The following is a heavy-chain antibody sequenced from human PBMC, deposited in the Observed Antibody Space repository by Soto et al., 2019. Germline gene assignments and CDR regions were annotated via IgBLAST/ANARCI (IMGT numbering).Heavy chain of an antibody. V-gene: IGHV4-31*03. CDR3: ARYYDFWSGSWPAGDYYGMDV. CDR2: IYYSGST. D-gene: IGHD3-3*01. Sequence: PSETLSLTCTVSGGSISSGGYYWSWIRQHPGKGLEWIGYIYYSGSTYYNPSLKSRVTISVDTSKNQFSLKLSSVTAADTAVYYCARYYDFWSGSWPAGDYYGMDVWGQGTTVTVSS. J-gene: IGHJ6*02. CDR1: GGSISSGGYY.